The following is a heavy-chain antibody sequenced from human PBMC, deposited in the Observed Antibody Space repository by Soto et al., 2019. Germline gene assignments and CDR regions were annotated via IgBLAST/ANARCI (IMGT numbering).Heavy chain of an antibody. CDR1: GGTFSSYA. J-gene: IGHJ5*02. CDR2: IIPIFGTA. CDR3: ASRRGDILTGPRTANPLDP. V-gene: IGHV1-69*06. Sequence: SVKVSCKASGGTFSSYAISWVRQARGQGLEWMGGIIPIFGTANYAQKFQGRVTITADKSTSTAYMELSSLRSEDTAVYYCASRRGDILTGPRTANPLDPWGQGTLVTVS. D-gene: IGHD3-9*01.